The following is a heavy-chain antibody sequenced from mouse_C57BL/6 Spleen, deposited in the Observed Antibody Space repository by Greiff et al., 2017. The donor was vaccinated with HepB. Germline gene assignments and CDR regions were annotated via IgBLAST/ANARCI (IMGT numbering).Heavy chain of an antibody. CDR3: AREGAYYGSSYDYFDY. J-gene: IGHJ2*01. CDR2: ISDGGSYT. Sequence: EVQVVESGGGLVKPGGSLKLSCAASGFTFSSYAMSWVRQTPEKRLEWVATISDGGSYTYYPDNVKGRFTIYRDNAKNNLYLQMSHLKSEDTAMYYCAREGAYYGSSYDYFDYWGQGTTLTVSS. V-gene: IGHV5-4*01. CDR1: GFTFSSYA. D-gene: IGHD1-1*01.